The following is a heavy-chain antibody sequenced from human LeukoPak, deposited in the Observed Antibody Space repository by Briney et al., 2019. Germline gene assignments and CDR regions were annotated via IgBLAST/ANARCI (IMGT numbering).Heavy chain of an antibody. D-gene: IGHD3-3*01. CDR3: ARGNLLRFLEGENWFDP. CDR2: MNPNSGNT. Sequence: ASVKVSCKASGYTFTSYDINWVRQATGQGLEWMGWMNPNSGNTGYAQKFQGRVTMTRDTSTSTVYMELSSLRSEDTAVYYCARGNLLRFLEGENWFDPWGQGTLVTVSS. J-gene: IGHJ5*02. CDR1: GYTFTSYD. V-gene: IGHV1-8*01.